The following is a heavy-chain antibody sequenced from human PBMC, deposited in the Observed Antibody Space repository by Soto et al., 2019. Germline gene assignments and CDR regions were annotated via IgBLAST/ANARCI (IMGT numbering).Heavy chain of an antibody. CDR2: TYDRSKWYN. D-gene: IGHD3-10*01. CDR3: ARGADLWFGELSHQSYYYYGMDV. V-gene: IGHV6-1*01. Sequence: SQTLSLTCAISGDSVSSNSAAWNWIRQSPSRGLEWLGRTYDRSKWYNDYAVSVKSRITINPDTSKNQFSLQLNSVTPEDTAVYYCARGADLWFGELSHQSYYYYGMDVWGHGTTVTVSS. CDR1: GDSVSSNSAA. J-gene: IGHJ6*02.